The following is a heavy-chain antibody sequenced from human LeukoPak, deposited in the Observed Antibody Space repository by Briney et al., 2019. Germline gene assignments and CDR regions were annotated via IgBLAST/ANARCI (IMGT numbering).Heavy chain of an antibody. Sequence: ASVKVSCKASGGTFSSYAISWVRQAPGQGLEWMGGIIPIFGTANYAQKFQGRVTITADESTSTAYMERSSLRSEDTAVFDCARDAHDYTTSWGQGTLVTVSS. CDR1: GGTFSSYA. CDR3: ARDAHDYTTS. CDR2: IIPIFGTA. J-gene: IGHJ4*02. D-gene: IGHD2-2*02. V-gene: IGHV1-69*01.